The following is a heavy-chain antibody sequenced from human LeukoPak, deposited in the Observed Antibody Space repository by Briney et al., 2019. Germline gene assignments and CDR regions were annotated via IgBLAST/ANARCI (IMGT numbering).Heavy chain of an antibody. CDR3: AKDPDCTSGVCYTFFDY. Sequence: GGSLRLSCAASGFTFSDYYMSWIRQAPGKGLEWVSYISSSSGSTIYYADSVKGRFTISRDNAKNSLYLQMNSLRAEDTAVYYCAKDPDCTSGVCYTFFDYWGQGTLVTVSS. J-gene: IGHJ4*02. V-gene: IGHV3-11*01. CDR2: ISSSSGSTI. CDR1: GFTFSDYY. D-gene: IGHD2-8*01.